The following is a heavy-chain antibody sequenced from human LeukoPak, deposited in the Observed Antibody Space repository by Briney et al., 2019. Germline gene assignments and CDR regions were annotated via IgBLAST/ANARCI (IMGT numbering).Heavy chain of an antibody. CDR1: GFTFSVYE. CDR2: ISASGSTE. J-gene: IGHJ4*02. CDR3: ARGRGNDI. D-gene: IGHD2-8*01. V-gene: IGHV3-48*03. Sequence: GGSLRLSCAASGFTFSVYEMNWVGQAPGPGPELVSYISASGSTEKYADSVQGRFPISRDNAKSSLYLQMNSLRVEDTAVYYCARGRGNDIWGQGTLVAVSS.